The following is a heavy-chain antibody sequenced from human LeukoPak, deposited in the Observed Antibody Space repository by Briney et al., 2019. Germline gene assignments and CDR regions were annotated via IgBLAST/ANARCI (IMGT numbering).Heavy chain of an antibody. Sequence: GGSLRLSCAASGFTFSSYAMSWVRQAPGKGLEVVSAIGGSGDLTHYAGSVKGRFTISRDNSKNTLSLQMNSLRAEDTALYYCAKANYVSGSYYSALDPWGQGTLVTVSS. V-gene: IGHV3-23*01. CDR2: IGGSGDLT. J-gene: IGHJ5*02. CDR1: GFTFSSYA. CDR3: AKANYVSGSYYSALDP. D-gene: IGHD3-10*01.